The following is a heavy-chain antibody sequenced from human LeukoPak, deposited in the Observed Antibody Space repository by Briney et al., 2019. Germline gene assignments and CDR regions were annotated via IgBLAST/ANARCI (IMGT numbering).Heavy chain of an antibody. V-gene: IGHV3-23*01. CDR3: AKVPARSTFGGVTFDY. CDR2: ISGSGGST. CDR1: GFTFSSYG. D-gene: IGHD3-16*01. Sequence: PGGSLRLSCAASGFTFSSYGMSWVRQAPGKGLEWVSAISGSGGSTYYADSVKGRFTISRDNSKNTLYLQMNSLRAEDTAVYYCAKVPARSTFGGVTFDYWGQGTLVTVSS. J-gene: IGHJ4*02.